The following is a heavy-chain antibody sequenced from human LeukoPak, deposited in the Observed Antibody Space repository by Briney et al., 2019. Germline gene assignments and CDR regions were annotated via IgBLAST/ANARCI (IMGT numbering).Heavy chain of an antibody. V-gene: IGHV3-66*01. Sequence: QTGGSLRLSCAASGFTVSSNFMSGVRQAPGKGLEWVSVIHTGGSTNYGGSVKDRFTISRDNSKNTLYLQMNSLRAEDTAVYYCARDVRLDYWGQGTLVTVSS. CDR2: IHTGGST. D-gene: IGHD6-6*01. CDR1: GFTVSSNF. J-gene: IGHJ4*02. CDR3: ARDVRLDY.